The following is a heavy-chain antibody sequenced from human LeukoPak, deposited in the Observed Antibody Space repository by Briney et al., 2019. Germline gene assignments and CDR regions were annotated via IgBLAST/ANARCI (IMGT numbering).Heavy chain of an antibody. D-gene: IGHD2-2*01. CDR3: AKDRTVAAAMGAFQH. J-gene: IGHJ1*01. V-gene: IGHV3-23*01. CDR2: ISGTDDST. Sequence: GGSLRLSCATSGFIFSHYWMSWVRQAPGKGLEWVSAISGTDDSTYYAESVKGRFTISRDNSKNTLYLQMNSLRAGDTAVYYCAKDRTVAAAMGAFQHWGQGTLVTVSS. CDR1: GFIFSHYW.